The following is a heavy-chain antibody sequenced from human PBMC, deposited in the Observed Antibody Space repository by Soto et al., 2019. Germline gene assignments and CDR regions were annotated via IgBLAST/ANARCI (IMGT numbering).Heavy chain of an antibody. CDR3: ARYHVDNIGYQAAY. CDR2: IYPGDSDT. Sequence: PVESLKISCNGLGNSFNNWIAWLRHMPWKGLEREVIIYPGDSDTRYSPSFQGQVTISAYKTISPAYLQWSSLKPSDSAMYYCARYHVDNIGYQAAYWAPRTPVPVSS. D-gene: IGHD3-22*01. V-gene: IGHV5-51*01. J-gene: IGHJ1*01. CDR1: GNSFNNW.